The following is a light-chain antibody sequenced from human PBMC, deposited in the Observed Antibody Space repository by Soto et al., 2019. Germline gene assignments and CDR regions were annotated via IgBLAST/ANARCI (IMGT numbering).Light chain of an antibody. Sequence: EIVLTQSPATLSLSPGERATLSCRASQSVSSYLAWYQQKPGQAPRLLIYDASSRATAIPARFSGSGSGTGFTITISNLEPVDFAGYYCQQRSNWLFGGGTKVEIK. CDR3: QQRSNWL. J-gene: IGKJ4*01. V-gene: IGKV3-11*01. CDR2: DAS. CDR1: QSVSSY.